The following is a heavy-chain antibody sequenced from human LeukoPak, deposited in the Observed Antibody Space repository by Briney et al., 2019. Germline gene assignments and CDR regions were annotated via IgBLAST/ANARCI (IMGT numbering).Heavy chain of an antibody. V-gene: IGHV4-61*01. CDR2: IYYSGST. Sequence: PSETLSLTCTVSGGSVSSGSYCWSWIRQPPGKGLEWIGYIYYSGSTNYNPSLKSRVTISVDTSKNQFSLKLSSVTAADTAVYYCARRDIDAFDIWGQGTMVTVSS. CDR3: ARRDIDAFDI. CDR1: GGSVSSGSYC. J-gene: IGHJ3*02.